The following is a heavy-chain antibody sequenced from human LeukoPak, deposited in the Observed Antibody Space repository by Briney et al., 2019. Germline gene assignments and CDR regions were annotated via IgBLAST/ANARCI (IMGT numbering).Heavy chain of an antibody. CDR3: ARQRAIAVAGTYYFHYMDV. D-gene: IGHD6-19*01. CDR2: IYPDDSDT. V-gene: IGHV5-51*01. Sequence: GESLKISCKGSGYSFTGYWIGWVRQMPGKGLEWMGIIYPDDSDTRYSPSFQGQVTISADKSINTAYLQWSGLKASDTAMYYCARQRAIAVAGTYYFHYMDVWGKGTTVTISS. J-gene: IGHJ6*03. CDR1: GYSFTGYW.